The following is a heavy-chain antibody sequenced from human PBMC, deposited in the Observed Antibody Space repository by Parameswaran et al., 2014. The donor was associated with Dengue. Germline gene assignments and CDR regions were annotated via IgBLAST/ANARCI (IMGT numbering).Heavy chain of an antibody. CDR3: ATMRGYSYGYY. J-gene: IGHJ4*02. V-gene: IGHV1-24*01. D-gene: IGHD5-18*01. CDR2: FDPEDGET. Sequence: WVRQAPGQGLEWMGGFDPEDGETIYAQKFQGRVTMTEDTSTDTAYMELSSLRSEDTAVYYCATMRGYSYGYYWGQGTLVTVSS.